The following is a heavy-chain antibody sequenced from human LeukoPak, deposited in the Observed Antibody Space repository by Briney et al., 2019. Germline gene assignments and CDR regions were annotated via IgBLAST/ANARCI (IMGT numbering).Heavy chain of an antibody. J-gene: IGHJ4*02. Sequence: PGGSLRLSCAASGFTFSSYAMHWVRQAPGKGLEWVVVISYDGSNKYYADSVKGRFTISRDNSKNTLYLQMNSLRAEDTAVYYCARVPGRIYSSSWYYFDYWGQGTLVTVSS. CDR1: GFTFSSYA. V-gene: IGHV3-30*01. D-gene: IGHD6-13*01. CDR2: ISYDGSNK. CDR3: ARVPGRIYSSSWYYFDY.